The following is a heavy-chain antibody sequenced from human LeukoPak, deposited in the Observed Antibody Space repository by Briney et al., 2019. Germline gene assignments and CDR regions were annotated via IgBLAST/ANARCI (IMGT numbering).Heavy chain of an antibody. CDR3: MRPTDDADYVLGY. J-gene: IGHJ4*02. V-gene: IGHV5-51*01. Sequence: GESLKISCKGSGYTFTNYWIGWVRQLPERGLEWMGIIYPGDSDTRYSPSFRGHVTISADKSLNTAYLQWNVLKASDTAMYYCMRPTDDADYVLGYWGQGTLVIVSS. D-gene: IGHD4-17*01. CDR2: IYPGDSDT. CDR1: GYTFTNYW.